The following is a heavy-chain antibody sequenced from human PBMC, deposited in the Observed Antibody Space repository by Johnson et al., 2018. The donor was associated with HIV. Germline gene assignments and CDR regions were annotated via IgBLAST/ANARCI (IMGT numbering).Heavy chain of an antibody. CDR2: IYSGGST. Sequence: VHLVESGGGLIQPGGSLRLSCAASGFSVSSNYMSWVRQAPGKGLEWVSVIYSGGSTYYADSVKGRFTISRDNSKNTLYLQMNSLRAEDTAVYYCASSITMIVVVTGGAFDIWGQGTMVTVSS. CDR3: ASSITMIVVVTGGAFDI. J-gene: IGHJ3*02. D-gene: IGHD3-22*01. V-gene: IGHV3-53*01. CDR1: GFSVSSNY.